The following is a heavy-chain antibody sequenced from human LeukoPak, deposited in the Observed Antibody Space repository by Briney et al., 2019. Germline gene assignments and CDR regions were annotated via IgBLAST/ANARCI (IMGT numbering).Heavy chain of an antibody. CDR1: GFTFSNFE. V-gene: IGHV3-48*01. CDR3: AKDGGGFFDP. Sequence: PGGSLRLSCAASGFTFSNFEMNWVRQIPGKGLEWLSFITRSSRIIYYADSVKGRFTISRDNSKNTLHLQMNSLRAEDTAVYYCAKDGGGFFDPWGQGTLVTVSS. CDR2: ITRSSRII. D-gene: IGHD3-16*01. J-gene: IGHJ5*02.